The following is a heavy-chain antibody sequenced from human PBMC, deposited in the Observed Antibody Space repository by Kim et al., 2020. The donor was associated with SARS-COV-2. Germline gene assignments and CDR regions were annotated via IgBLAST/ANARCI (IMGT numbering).Heavy chain of an antibody. CDR2: IYYSGST. J-gene: IGHJ5*02. D-gene: IGHD6-6*01. CDR1: GGSISSSSYY. CDR3: ASESIAARGFDP. V-gene: IGHV4-39*01. Sequence: SETLSLTCTVSGGSISSSSYYWGWIRQPPGKGLEWIGSIYYSGSTYYNPSLKSRVTISVDTSKNQFSLKLSSVTAADTAVYYCASESIAARGFDPWGQGTLVTVSS.